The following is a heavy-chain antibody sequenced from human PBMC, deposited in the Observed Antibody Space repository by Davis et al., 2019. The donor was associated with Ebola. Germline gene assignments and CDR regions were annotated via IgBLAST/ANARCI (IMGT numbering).Heavy chain of an antibody. J-gene: IGHJ4*01. Sequence: AVKVSYKASGFIFTSPASQWAGPVRQQRLGGRGWIVLGSGNTNYAQKFQERVTITRDMSTSTAYMELSSLRSEDTAVYYCAAALAPHYWGHGTLVTVSS. V-gene: IGHV1-58*02. CDR2: IVLGSGNT. CDR3: AAALAPHY. CDR1: GFIFTSPA.